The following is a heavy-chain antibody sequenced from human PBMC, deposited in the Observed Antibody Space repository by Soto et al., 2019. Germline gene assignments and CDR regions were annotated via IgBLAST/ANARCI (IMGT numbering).Heavy chain of an antibody. D-gene: IGHD3-22*01. Sequence: KTGGSLRLSCAASGFTFSSYSMNWVRQAPGKGLEWVSSISSSSSYIYYADSVKGRFTISRDNAKNSLYLQMNSLRAEDTAVYYCARDSSMIVPIGFDPWGQGTLVTVSS. CDR2: ISSSSSYI. V-gene: IGHV3-21*01. CDR1: GFTFSSYS. CDR3: ARDSSMIVPIGFDP. J-gene: IGHJ5*02.